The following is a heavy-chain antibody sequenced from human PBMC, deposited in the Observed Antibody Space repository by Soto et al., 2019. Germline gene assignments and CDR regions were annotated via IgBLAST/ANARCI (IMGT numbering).Heavy chain of an antibody. CDR1: GFTFRSFT. CDR3: TRDASRDSSARGWFDP. V-gene: IGHV3-21*01. Sequence: GSVRLSCAASGFTFRSFTMNWLRQAPGVGLEWVSTISSNSAYIYYTDALRSRFTISRDNSKNSLHLQMNNLSAEDTAVYYCTRDASRDSSARGWFDPWGPGTLVTVSS. D-gene: IGHD6-13*01. CDR2: ISSNSAYI. J-gene: IGHJ5*02.